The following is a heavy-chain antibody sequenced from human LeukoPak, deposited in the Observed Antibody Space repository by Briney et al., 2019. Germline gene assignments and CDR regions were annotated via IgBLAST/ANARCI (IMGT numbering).Heavy chain of an antibody. V-gene: IGHV3-23*01. Sequence: GGSLRLSCAASGFTFSSYAMSWVRQAPGKGLEWVSAISGSGGSTYYADSVKGRFTISRDNSKNTLYLQMNSLRAEDTAVYYCAKDRSPTSYYYDQRRDYWGQGTLVTVSS. CDR1: GFTFSSYA. D-gene: IGHD3-22*01. CDR3: AKDRSPTSYYYDQRRDY. CDR2: ISGSGGST. J-gene: IGHJ4*02.